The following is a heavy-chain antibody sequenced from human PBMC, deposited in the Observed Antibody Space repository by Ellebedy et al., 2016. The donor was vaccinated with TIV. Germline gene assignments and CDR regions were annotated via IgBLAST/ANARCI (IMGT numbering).Heavy chain of an antibody. Sequence: GESLKISCKGSGYSFTSHWIGWVRQMPGKGLEWMGRIDPSDSYTNYSPSFQGHVTISADKSISTAYLQWSSLKASDTAMYYCASAGDYVGGFDYWGQGTLVTVSS. J-gene: IGHJ4*02. D-gene: IGHD4-17*01. CDR1: GYSFTSHW. V-gene: IGHV5-10-1*01. CDR3: ASAGDYVGGFDY. CDR2: IDPSDSYT.